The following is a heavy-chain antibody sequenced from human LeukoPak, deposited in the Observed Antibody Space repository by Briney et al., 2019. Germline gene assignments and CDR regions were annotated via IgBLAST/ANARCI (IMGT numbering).Heavy chain of an antibody. V-gene: IGHV1-24*01. Sequence: ASVKVSCKVSGYTLTELSMHWVRQAPGKGLEWMGGFDPEDGETIYAQKFQGRVTMTGKTSTDTAYMELSSLRSEDTAVYYCATGRLTMVRGVIITGVYFGYWGQGTLVTVSS. CDR2: FDPEDGET. J-gene: IGHJ4*02. D-gene: IGHD3-10*01. CDR1: GYTLTELS. CDR3: ATGRLTMVRGVIITGVYFGY.